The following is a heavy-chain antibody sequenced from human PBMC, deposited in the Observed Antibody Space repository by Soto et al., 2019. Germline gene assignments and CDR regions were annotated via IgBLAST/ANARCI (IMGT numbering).Heavy chain of an antibody. CDR2: ISSNGGST. Sequence: GGARRLCWAASVVTFSSYARPWVRQAPGKGLEYVSAISSNGGSTYYANSVKGRFTISRDNSKNTLYLQMGSLRAEDMAVYYCARDRGGYSGYTFDYWGQGT. V-gene: IGHV3-64*01. J-gene: IGHJ4*02. CDR1: VVTFSSYA. D-gene: IGHD5-12*01. CDR3: ARDRGGYSGYTFDY.